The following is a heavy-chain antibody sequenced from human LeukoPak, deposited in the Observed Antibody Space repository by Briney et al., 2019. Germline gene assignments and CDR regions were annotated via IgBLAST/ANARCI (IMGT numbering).Heavy chain of an antibody. V-gene: IGHV3-23*01. Sequence: PGGSLRLSCAASGFTFSTYGLLWVRQAPGKGLEWVSAISGSGTYTFYADSVKGRFTISRDNSNNTLYLQMNSLRADDTAVYYCAKDRYSSGWPGNFQHWGQGTLVTVSS. D-gene: IGHD6-19*01. CDR2: ISGSGTYT. CDR3: AKDRYSSGWPGNFQH. CDR1: GFTFSTYG. J-gene: IGHJ1*01.